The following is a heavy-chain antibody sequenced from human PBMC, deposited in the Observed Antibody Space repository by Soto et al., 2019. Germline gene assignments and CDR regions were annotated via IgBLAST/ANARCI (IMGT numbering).Heavy chain of an antibody. CDR1: GGSISSYY. CDR3: ARARYCTSASCPGYFQH. D-gene: IGHD2-2*01. V-gene: IGHV4-34*01. CDR2: INHSGST. Sequence: SETLSLTCTVSGGSISSYYWSWIRQPPGKGLEWIGEINHSGSTNYNPSLKSRVTMSVDTSRNQFSLKLSSVTAADTAVYYCARARYCTSASCPGYFQHWGQGTLVTVSS. J-gene: IGHJ1*01.